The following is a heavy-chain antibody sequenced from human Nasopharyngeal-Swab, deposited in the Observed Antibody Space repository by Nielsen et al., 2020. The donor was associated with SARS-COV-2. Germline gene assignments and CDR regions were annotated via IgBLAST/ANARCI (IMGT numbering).Heavy chain of an antibody. CDR3: AREDGVNTNDY. J-gene: IGHJ4*02. CDR1: GYSFINYY. V-gene: IGHV1-46*01. D-gene: IGHD5-24*01. CDR2: IYPGSDYT. Sequence: ASVKVSCKASGYSFINYYMHWVRQAPGQGLEWMGIIYPGSDYTHYAQKFQGRLTMTTDTTTSTVYMELSSLRAEDTAVYYCAREDGVNTNDYWGQGTLVTVSS.